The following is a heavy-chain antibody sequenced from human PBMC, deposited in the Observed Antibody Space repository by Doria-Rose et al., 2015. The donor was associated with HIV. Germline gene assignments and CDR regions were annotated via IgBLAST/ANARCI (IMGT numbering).Heavy chain of an antibody. D-gene: IGHD1-7*01. J-gene: IGHJ4*02. Sequence: VSCKASGGTFSSYGISWVRQAPGQGLEWMGGIIPIYGTANYAQKFQGRITITADESTSTVYMDLSSLRSEDTAVYYCASGENWNYVPIDYWGQGTLVTVSS. CDR1: GGTFSSYG. V-gene: IGHV1-69*01. CDR2: IIPIYGTA. CDR3: ASGENWNYVPIDY.